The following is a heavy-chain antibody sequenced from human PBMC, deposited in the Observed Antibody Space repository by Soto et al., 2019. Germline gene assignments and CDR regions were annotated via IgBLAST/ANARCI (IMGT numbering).Heavy chain of an antibody. CDR1: GFTFSSYG. V-gene: IGHV3-30*18. J-gene: IGHJ3*02. D-gene: IGHD3-22*01. CDR3: AKEVGYYYDSRGVDAFGI. Sequence: QVQLVESGGGVVQPGRSLRLSCAASGFTFSSYGMHWVRQAPGKGLEWVAVISYHGSDQYYADSVKGRYTISRDNSKNTVHLQMNSLRAEDTAVYCCAKEVGYYYDSRGVDAFGIWGQGTVVTVSS. CDR2: ISYHGSDQ.